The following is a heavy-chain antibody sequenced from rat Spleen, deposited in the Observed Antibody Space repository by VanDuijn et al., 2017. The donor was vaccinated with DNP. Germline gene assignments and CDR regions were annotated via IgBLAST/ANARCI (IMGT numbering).Heavy chain of an antibody. D-gene: IGHD1-11*01. V-gene: IGHV3-1*01. CDR3: ARYLYGGSPFDY. Sequence: EVQLQESGPGLVKPSQSLSLTCSVTGYSITGNYWGWIRKFPGNKMEWIGHISYSGSTSYNPSLKSRISITRDTSKNQFFLQLNSVTTEDTDTYYCARYLYGGSPFDYWGQGVMVTVSS. CDR2: ISYSGST. CDR1: GYSITGNY. J-gene: IGHJ2*01.